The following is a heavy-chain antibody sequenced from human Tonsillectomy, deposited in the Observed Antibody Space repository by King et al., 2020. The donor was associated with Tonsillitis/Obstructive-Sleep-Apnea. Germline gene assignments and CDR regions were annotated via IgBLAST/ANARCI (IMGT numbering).Heavy chain of an antibody. CDR3: ARSTYFYDNSGYWSYYYYYHMDV. CDR2: ISSGGTYT. Sequence: HVQLVQSGGGLVKSGGSLRLSCAASGFTFSDYYMSWIRQAPGKGLEWVSYISSGGTYTKYADSLKGRFTISRDNAKNSLYLQMNSLRAEDTAVYFCARSTYFYDNSGYWSYYYYYHMDVWGKGTTVAVSS. V-gene: IGHV3-11*05. J-gene: IGHJ6*03. CDR1: GFTFSDYY. D-gene: IGHD3-22*01.